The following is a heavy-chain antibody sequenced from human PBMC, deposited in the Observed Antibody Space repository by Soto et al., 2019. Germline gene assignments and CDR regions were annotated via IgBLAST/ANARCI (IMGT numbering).Heavy chain of an antibody. J-gene: IGHJ5*01. CDR1: GISVSRTY. Sequence: EVQLVQSGGGLIQPGGSLRLSCGASGISVSRTYMSWVRQAPGKGLEWVSTIYTGGSTYYAESVKGRFTISRDSSKNTMYLQMNSLRAEDTAMYYCASGWGYSGYDGHDSVGHGTLVTVSS. V-gene: IGHV3-53*01. CDR2: IYTGGST. CDR3: ASGWGYSGYDGHDS. D-gene: IGHD5-12*01.